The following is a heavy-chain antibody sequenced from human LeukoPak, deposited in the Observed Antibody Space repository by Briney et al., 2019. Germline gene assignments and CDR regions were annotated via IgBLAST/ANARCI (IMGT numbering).Heavy chain of an antibody. Sequence: SETLSLTCTVSGGSISSSSYYWGWIRQPPGTGLEWIGSICYSGSTYYNPSLKSRVTISVDTSKNQFSLKLSSVTAADTAVYYCARQPQLWLQYYFDYWGQGTLVTVSS. V-gene: IGHV4-39*01. CDR1: GGSISSSSYY. D-gene: IGHD5-18*01. CDR3: ARQPQLWLQYYFDY. J-gene: IGHJ4*02. CDR2: ICYSGST.